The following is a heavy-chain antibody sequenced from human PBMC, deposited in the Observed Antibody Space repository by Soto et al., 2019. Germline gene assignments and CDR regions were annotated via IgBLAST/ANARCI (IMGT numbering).Heavy chain of an antibody. CDR2: VYVTGTT. Sequence: LSLTCTVSGASISDYYWSWIRQPAGQALEWIGRVYVTGTTYFNPSLKSRVTMSVDTSNNQVSLKLSSVTAADSAIYYCARDGEYTSGWYSFDSWGPGTLVTVSS. D-gene: IGHD6-19*01. CDR3: ARDGEYTSGWYSFDS. CDR1: GASISDYY. J-gene: IGHJ5*01. V-gene: IGHV4-4*07.